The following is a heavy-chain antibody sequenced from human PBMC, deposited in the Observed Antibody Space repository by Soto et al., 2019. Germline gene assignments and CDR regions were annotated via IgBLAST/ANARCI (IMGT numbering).Heavy chain of an antibody. CDR3: ARYPYYYYGMDV. CDR2: MNPNSGNT. J-gene: IGHJ6*02. V-gene: IGHV1-8*01. D-gene: IGHD2-2*01. Sequence: ASVKVSCKASGYTFTSYDINWVRQATGQGLEWMGWMNPNSGNTGYAQKFQGRVTMTRNTSISTAYMELSSLRSGDTAVYYCARYPYYYYGMDVWGQGTTVTVSS. CDR1: GYTFTSYD.